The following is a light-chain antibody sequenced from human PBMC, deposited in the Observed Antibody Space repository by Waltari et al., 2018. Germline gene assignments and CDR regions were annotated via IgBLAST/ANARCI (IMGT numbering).Light chain of an antibody. CDR1: QSVLFSSDNNNY. J-gene: IGKJ1*01. CDR2: WAS. CDR3: QQYYDNPRA. Sequence: DIVMTPSPPSPPLSLGDRATINCQSSQSVLFSSDNNNYLAWYQQKPGQPPKVLIYWASTRASGVPERFSGSGSGTDFTLTISSLQREDAAVYYCQQYYDNPRAFGQGTKVDIK. V-gene: IGKV4-1*01.